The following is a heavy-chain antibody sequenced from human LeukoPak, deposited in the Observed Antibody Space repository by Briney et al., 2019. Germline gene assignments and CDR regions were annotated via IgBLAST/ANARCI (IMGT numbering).Heavy chain of an antibody. CDR1: GGTFSSYA. CDR2: IIPIFGTA. Sequence: SVKVSCKASGGTFSSYAISWVRQAPGQGLEWMGGIIPIFGTANYAQKFQGRVTITAGKSTSTAYMELSSLRSEDTAVYYCARDAAAAGTLDFGYWGQGTLVTFSS. V-gene: IGHV1-69*06. CDR3: ARDAAAAGTLDFGY. D-gene: IGHD6-13*01. J-gene: IGHJ4*02.